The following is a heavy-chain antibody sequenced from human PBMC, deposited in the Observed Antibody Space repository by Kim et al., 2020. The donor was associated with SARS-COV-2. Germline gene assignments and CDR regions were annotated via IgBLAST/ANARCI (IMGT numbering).Heavy chain of an antibody. D-gene: IGHD3-22*01. CDR1: GFTFSSYS. J-gene: IGHJ6*02. Sequence: GGSLRLSCAASGFTFSSYSMNWVRQAPGKGLEWVSYISSSSSTIYYADSVKGRFTISRDNAKNSLYLQMNSLRDEDTAVYYCARDLPDSSGYYDYYYGMDVWGQGTTVTVSS. CDR2: ISSSSSTI. V-gene: IGHV3-48*02. CDR3: ARDLPDSSGYYDYYYGMDV.